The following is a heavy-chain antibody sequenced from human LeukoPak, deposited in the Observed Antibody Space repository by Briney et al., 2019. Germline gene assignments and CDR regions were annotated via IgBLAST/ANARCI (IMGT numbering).Heavy chain of an antibody. CDR1: GFTFSSYS. CDR2: ISYDGSNK. J-gene: IGHJ6*02. D-gene: IGHD2-2*01. CDR3: ARDPGIVVVPAAMPYYYGMDV. V-gene: IGHV3-30*03. Sequence: GGSLRLSCAASGFTFSSYSMNWVRQAPGKGLEWVAVISYDGSNKYYADSVKGRFTISRDNSKNTLYLQMNSLRAEDTAVYYCARDPGIVVVPAAMPYYYGMDVWGQGTTVTVSS.